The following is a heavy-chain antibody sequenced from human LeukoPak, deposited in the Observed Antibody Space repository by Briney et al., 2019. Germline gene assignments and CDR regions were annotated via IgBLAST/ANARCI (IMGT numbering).Heavy chain of an antibody. D-gene: IGHD6-19*01. V-gene: IGHV3-30*18. J-gene: IGHJ6*04. CDR1: GFTFSSYR. Sequence: PGRSLRLSCSTYGFTFSSYRMHTVRQAPAKGLERVAAISYDGSNKYYADSVKGRFTISRDNSKNTLYLQINSLRAEDTAVYYCAKSGRYSSGWYGPLYYYYGMDVWGKGTTVTVSS. CDR2: ISYDGSNK. CDR3: AKSGRYSSGWYGPLYYYYGMDV.